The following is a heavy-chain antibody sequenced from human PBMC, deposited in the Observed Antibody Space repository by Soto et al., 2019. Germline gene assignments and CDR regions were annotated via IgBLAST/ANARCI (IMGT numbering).Heavy chain of an antibody. Sequence: SVKVSCKASGGTFSSYAISWVRQAPGQGLEWMGGIIPIFGTANYAQKFQGRVTITADKSTSTAYMELSSLRSEDTAVYYCARDRGSYSSRVYYYYYGMDVWGQGTTVTVSS. CDR2: IIPIFGTA. CDR3: ARDRGSYSSRVYYYYYGMDV. D-gene: IGHD6-13*01. CDR1: GGTFSSYA. J-gene: IGHJ6*02. V-gene: IGHV1-69*06.